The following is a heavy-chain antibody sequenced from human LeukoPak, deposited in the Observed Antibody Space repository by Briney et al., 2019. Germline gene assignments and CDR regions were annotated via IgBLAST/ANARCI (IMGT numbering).Heavy chain of an antibody. CDR1: GYIFTNYG. V-gene: IGHV1-18*01. D-gene: IGHD6-19*01. Sequence: ASVKVSCKASGYIFTNYGISWFRQAPGQGLEWVTWISAYDGDTKNAQKFQDRVTTTTDTSTSTAYMELRSLRSDDTAVYYCGRDRPYRSGWYTDYWGQGTLVTVS. CDR2: ISAYDGDT. CDR3: GRDRPYRSGWYTDY. J-gene: IGHJ4*02.